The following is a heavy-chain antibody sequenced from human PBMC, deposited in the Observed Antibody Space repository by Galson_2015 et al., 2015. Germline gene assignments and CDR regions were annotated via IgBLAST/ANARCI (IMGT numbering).Heavy chain of an antibody. D-gene: IGHD3-10*01. CDR1: GGTFSSYA. J-gene: IGHJ6*02. Sequence: KVSCKASGGTFSSYAISRVRQMPGKGLEWMGRIDPSDSYTNYSPSFQGHVTISADKSISTAYLQWSSLKASDTAMYYCARHREGTMVRGVIITSLDVWGQGTTVTVSS. V-gene: IGHV5-10-1*01. CDR3: ARHREGTMVRGVIITSLDV. CDR2: IDPSDSYT.